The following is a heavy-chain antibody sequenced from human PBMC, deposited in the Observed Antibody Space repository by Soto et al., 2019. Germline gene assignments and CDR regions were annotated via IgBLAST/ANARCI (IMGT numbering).Heavy chain of an antibody. CDR1: GYTFITYG. Sequence: GASVKVSCKASGYTFITYGISWVRQAPGKGLEWMGGFDPEDGETIYAQKFQGRVTMTEDTSTDTAYMELSSLRSEDTAVYYCATDSSAVTTANYYYYYGMDVWGQGTTVTVSS. CDR3: ATDSSAVTTANYYYYYGMDV. CDR2: FDPEDGET. V-gene: IGHV1-24*01. D-gene: IGHD4-17*01. J-gene: IGHJ6*02.